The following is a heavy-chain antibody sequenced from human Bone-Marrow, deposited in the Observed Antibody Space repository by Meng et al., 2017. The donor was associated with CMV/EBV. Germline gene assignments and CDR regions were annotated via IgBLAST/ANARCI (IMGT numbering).Heavy chain of an antibody. Sequence: ASVKVSCKASGYTFTGYYMHWVRQAPGQGLEWMGWINPNSGGTNYAQKFQGRVTMTRDTSISTAYMELSRLRSDDTAVYYCASGGWSMVRGVISQIYYYYGMDVWGQGTTVTVSS. CDR2: INPNSGGT. CDR1: GYTFTGYY. D-gene: IGHD3-10*01. CDR3: ASGGWSMVRGVISQIYYYYGMDV. J-gene: IGHJ6*02. V-gene: IGHV1-2*02.